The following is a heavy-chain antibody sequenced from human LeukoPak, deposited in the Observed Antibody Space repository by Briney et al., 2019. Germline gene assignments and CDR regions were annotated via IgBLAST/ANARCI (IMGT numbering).Heavy chain of an antibody. Sequence: SETLSLTCTVSGGSISSSNDYWGWIRQPPGKGLEWIGSIYYSGSTNYNPSLKSRVTISVDTSKKQFSLKVSSVTAADTAVYYCARVLYDYVWGSYRSFDYWGQGTLVTVSS. CDR1: GGSISSSNDY. V-gene: IGHV4-39*07. J-gene: IGHJ4*02. D-gene: IGHD3-16*02. CDR3: ARVLYDYVWGSYRSFDY. CDR2: IYYSGST.